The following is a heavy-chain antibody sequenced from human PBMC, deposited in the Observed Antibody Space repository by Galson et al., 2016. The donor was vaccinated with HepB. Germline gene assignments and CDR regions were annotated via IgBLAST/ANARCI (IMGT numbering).Heavy chain of an antibody. CDR2: IWNDGSNQ. CDR3: AREGMTTVAMLDY. V-gene: IGHV3-33*01. CDR1: GFIFSSYG. Sequence: LRLSCAASGFIFSSYGMHWVPQAPGKGLEWVAVIWNDGSNQYYVDSAKGRFTISRDNSKNTLYLQMNSLRAEDTAVYYCAREGMTTVAMLDYWGQGTLVTVAS. D-gene: IGHD4-23*01. J-gene: IGHJ4*02.